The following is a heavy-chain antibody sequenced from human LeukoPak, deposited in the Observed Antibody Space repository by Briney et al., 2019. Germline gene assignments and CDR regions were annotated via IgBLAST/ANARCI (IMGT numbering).Heavy chain of an antibody. D-gene: IGHD7-27*01. J-gene: IGHJ4*02. CDR1: GGSFSGYY. CDR3: ARGSNWGDY. CDR2: INHSGST. V-gene: IGHV4-34*01. Sequence: ASETLSLTCAVYGGSFSGYYWSWIRQPPGKGLEWIGEINHSGSTNYNPSLKSRVTISVDTSKNQFSLKLSSVTAADTAVYYCARGSNWGDYWGQGTLVTVSS.